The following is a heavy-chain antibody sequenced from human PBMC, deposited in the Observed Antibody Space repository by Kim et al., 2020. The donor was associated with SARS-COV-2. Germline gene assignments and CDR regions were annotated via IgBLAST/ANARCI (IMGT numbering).Heavy chain of an antibody. V-gene: IGHV3-49*02. CDR3: TSRFSGSYHPFDY. Sequence: YAASVKGRFTISRDDSKSIAYLQMNSLKTEDTAVYYCTSRFSGSYHPFDYWGQGTLVTVSS. J-gene: IGHJ4*02. D-gene: IGHD1-26*01.